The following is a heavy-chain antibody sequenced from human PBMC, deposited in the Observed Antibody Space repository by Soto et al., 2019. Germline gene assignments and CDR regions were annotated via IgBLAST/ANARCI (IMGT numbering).Heavy chain of an antibody. CDR2: IWYDGSNK. D-gene: IGHD3-10*01. CDR3: TRDRDDAPQFGSYGMDV. J-gene: IGHJ6*02. Sequence: GGSLRLSCAESGFTFSSYGMHWVRQAPGKGLEWVAVIWYDGSNKYYADSVKGRFTISRDNSKNTLYLQMNSLRAEDTAVYYCTRDRDDAPQFGSYGMDVWGQGTTVTVSS. CDR1: GFTFSSYG. V-gene: IGHV3-33*01.